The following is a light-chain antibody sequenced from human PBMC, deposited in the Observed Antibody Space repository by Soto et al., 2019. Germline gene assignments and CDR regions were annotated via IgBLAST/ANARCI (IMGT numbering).Light chain of an antibody. Sequence: QSVLTEPPSVSGAPGQRVTISCSGSSSNIGAGYDVHWYQHLPGTAPQLLIYGNINRPSGVPDRFSGSRSGTSASLAISGLQAEDEADYYCQSYDRSLSGKVFGTGTKLTVI. J-gene: IGLJ1*01. CDR2: GNI. CDR1: SSNIGAGYD. CDR3: QSYDRSLSGKV. V-gene: IGLV1-40*01.